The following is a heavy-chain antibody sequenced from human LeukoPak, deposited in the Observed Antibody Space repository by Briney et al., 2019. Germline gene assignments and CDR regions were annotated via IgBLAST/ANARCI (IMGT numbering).Heavy chain of an antibody. V-gene: IGHV4-34*01. D-gene: IGHD5-24*01. CDR3: ARGRRDGYYFDY. CDR2: IDHSGST. Sequence: SETLSLTCGVYGGSLSGYCWSWIRQPPGKGLEWIGEIDHSGSTNYNPSLKSRATISLDKSKNQVFLKVNSVTAADTAVYYCARGRRDGYYFDYWGQGTLVTVSS. J-gene: IGHJ4*02. CDR1: GGSLSGYC.